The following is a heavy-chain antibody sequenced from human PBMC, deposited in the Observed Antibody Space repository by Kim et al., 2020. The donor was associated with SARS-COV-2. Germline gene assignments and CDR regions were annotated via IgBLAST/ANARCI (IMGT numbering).Heavy chain of an antibody. D-gene: IGHD3-22*01. CDR2: ISYDGSNK. V-gene: IGHV3-30-3*01. CDR3: ARDYYDSSGPPCY. Sequence: GGSLRLSCAASGFTFSSYAMHWVRQAPGKGLEWVAVISYDGSNKYYADSVKGRFTISRDNSKNTLYLQMNSLRAEDTAVYYCARDYYDSSGPPCYWGQGTLVTVSS. J-gene: IGHJ4*02. CDR1: GFTFSSYA.